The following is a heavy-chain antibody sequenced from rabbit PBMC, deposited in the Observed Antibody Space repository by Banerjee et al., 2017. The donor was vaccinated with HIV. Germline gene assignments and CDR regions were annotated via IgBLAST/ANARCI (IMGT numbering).Heavy chain of an antibody. D-gene: IGHD1-1*01. J-gene: IGHJ4*01. CDR1: GFSFSSSYY. CDR2: ISTRYSGST. V-gene: IGHV1S45*01. Sequence: QEQLVESGGGLVQPEGSLTLTCTASGFSFSSSYYMCWVRQAPGKGLEWIACISTRYSGSTWYANWAKGRFTVSKTSSTTVTLQMTSLTAADTATYFCARVASNSGYYFNLWGPGTLVTVS. CDR3: ARVASNSGYYFNL.